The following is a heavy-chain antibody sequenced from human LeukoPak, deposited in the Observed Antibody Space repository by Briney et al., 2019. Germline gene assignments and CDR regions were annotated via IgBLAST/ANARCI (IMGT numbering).Heavy chain of an antibody. J-gene: IGHJ4*02. CDR2: INHSGST. D-gene: IGHD2-8*01. V-gene: IGHV4-34*01. Sequence: PSETLSLTCAVYGGSFSGYYWSWIRQPPGKGLEWIGEINHSGSTNYNPSLKSRVTISVDTSKNQFSLKLSSVTAADTAVYYCARGHCTNGVCYNDYWGQGILVTVSS. CDR1: GGSFSGYY. CDR3: ARGHCTNGVCYNDY.